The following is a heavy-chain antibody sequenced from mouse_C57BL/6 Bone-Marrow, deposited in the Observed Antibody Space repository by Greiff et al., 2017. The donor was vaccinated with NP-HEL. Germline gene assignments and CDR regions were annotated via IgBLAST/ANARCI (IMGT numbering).Heavy chain of an antibody. CDR2: INPNNGGT. J-gene: IGHJ4*01. CDR1: GYTFTDYY. CDR3: ARLEGIYYYAMDY. V-gene: IGHV1-26*01. Sequence: EVQLQQSGPELVKPGASVKISCKASGYTFTDYYMNWVKQSHGKSLEWIGDINPNNGGTSYNQKFKGKATLTVDKSSSTAYMELRSLTSEDSAVYYCARLEGIYYYAMDYWGQGTSVTVSS.